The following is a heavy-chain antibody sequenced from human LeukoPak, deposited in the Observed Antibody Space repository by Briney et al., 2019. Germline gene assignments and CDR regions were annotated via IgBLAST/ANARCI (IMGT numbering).Heavy chain of an antibody. J-gene: IGHJ3*02. Sequence: GGSLRLSCAASGFTFRDYFMSWIRQAPGKGLEWVAYTNTAGNTIYYADSMKGRFTISRDNAKNSLYLQMNTLRAEDTAVYYCARATYDSSAVDAFDIWGQGTMVTFSP. V-gene: IGHV3-11*01. D-gene: IGHD3-22*01. CDR3: ARATYDSSAVDAFDI. CDR1: GFTFRDYF. CDR2: TNTAGNTI.